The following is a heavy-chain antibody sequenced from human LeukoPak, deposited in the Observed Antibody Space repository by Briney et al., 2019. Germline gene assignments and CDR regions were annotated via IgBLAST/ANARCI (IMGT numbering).Heavy chain of an antibody. CDR2: ISYMGGP. CDR1: GGSISSSDTY. V-gene: IGHV4-39*07. CDR3: VRLSHCSSASCYTSYFDS. Sequence: SETLSLTCTVSGGSISSSDTYWGWIRQPPGKGLEWIGSISYMGGPYHNPSLRSRVTMSVDTSKNQFSLNLSSVTAADTAVYYCVRLSHCSSASCYTSYFDSWGQGTLVTVSS. D-gene: IGHD2-2*02. J-gene: IGHJ4*02.